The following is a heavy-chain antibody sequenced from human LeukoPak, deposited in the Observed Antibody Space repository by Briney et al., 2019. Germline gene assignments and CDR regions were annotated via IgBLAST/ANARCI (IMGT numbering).Heavy chain of an antibody. CDR3: AKNLGYCTNGVCYFDY. J-gene: IGHJ4*02. V-gene: IGHV3-23*01. CDR1: GFTFSSYA. CDR2: ISGSGGST. D-gene: IGHD2-8*01. Sequence: GGSLRLSCAASGFTFSSYAMSWVRQAPGKGLEWVSAISGSGGSTYYADSVKGRFTISRDNSKNTLYLQMNSLRAEDTAVYYCAKNLGYCTNGVCYFDYWGQGTLVTVSS.